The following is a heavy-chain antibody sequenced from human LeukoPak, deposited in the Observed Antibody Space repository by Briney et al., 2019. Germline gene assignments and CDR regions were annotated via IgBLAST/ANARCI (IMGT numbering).Heavy chain of an antibody. CDR3: ARVTESTSYYEYFHH. D-gene: IGHD1-26*01. CDR1: GGSISSSSYY. V-gene: IGHV4-39*07. J-gene: IGHJ1*01. CDR2: IYYSGST. Sequence: PSETLSLTCTVSGGSISSSSYYWGWIRQPPGKGLEWIGSIYYSGSTYYNPSLKSRVAIAADTSKNQFSLELNSVTAADTAVYYCARVTESTSYYEYFHHWGPGTLVIVSS.